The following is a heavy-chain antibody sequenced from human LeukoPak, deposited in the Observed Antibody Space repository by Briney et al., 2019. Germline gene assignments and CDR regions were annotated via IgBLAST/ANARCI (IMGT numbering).Heavy chain of an antibody. CDR2: IKQDGSEK. CDR3: ARGYRSGASCYGAFDI. V-gene: IGHV3-7*01. CDR1: GFTFSSYW. Sequence: PGGSLRLSCAASGFTFSSYWMSWVRQAPGKGLEWVANIKQDGSEKYYVDSVKGRFTISRDNAKNSLYLQMNSLRAEDTAVYYCARGYRSGASCYGAFDIWGQGTVVTVSS. D-gene: IGHD2-15*01. J-gene: IGHJ3*02.